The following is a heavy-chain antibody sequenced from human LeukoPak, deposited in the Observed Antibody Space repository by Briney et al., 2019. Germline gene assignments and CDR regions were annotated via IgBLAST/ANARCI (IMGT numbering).Heavy chain of an antibody. CDR1: GDSFSSNSAA. V-gene: IGHV6-1*01. CDR3: ARLMGSSWFVD. J-gene: IGHJ4*02. Sequence: SQTLSLTCAISGDSFSSNSAAWTWLRQSPSRGLEWLGRTYYRSKWYSDYAVSVQSRITINPDTSKNQFSLQVNSVTPEDTAVYYCARLMGSSWFVDWGQGTLVTVSS. D-gene: IGHD6-13*01. CDR2: TYYRSKWYS.